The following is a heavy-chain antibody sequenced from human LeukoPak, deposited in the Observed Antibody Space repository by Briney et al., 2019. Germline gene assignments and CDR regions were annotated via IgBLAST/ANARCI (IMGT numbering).Heavy chain of an antibody. CDR3: ARRRGIVGATRGARYMDV. CDR1: GGSFSGYY. CDR2: INHSGST. V-gene: IGHV4-34*01. J-gene: IGHJ6*03. D-gene: IGHD1-26*01. Sequence: PSETLSLTCAVYGGSFSGYYWSWIRQPPGKGLEWIGEINHSGSTNYNPSLKSRVTISVDTSKNQFSLKLSSVTAADTAVYYCARRRGIVGATRGARYMDVWGKGTTVTVSS.